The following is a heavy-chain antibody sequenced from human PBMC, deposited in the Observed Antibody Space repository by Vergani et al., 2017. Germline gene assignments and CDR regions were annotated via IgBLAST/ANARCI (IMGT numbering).Heavy chain of an antibody. CDR2: VYQSGNT. J-gene: IGHJ4*02. CDR1: KNSISSRSPY. CDR3: ARQSAMIISQGHFDY. Sequence: QLQLQESGPGLVRPAETLSLTCTVSKNSISSRSPYWGWIRQSPGRGLEWIGSVYQSGNTFYNPSFKSRVTISVDTSNDQFSLRLASMAAADTAMYFCARQSAMIISQGHFDYWGQGVLVTVSS. V-gene: IGHV4-39*01. D-gene: IGHD5-18*01.